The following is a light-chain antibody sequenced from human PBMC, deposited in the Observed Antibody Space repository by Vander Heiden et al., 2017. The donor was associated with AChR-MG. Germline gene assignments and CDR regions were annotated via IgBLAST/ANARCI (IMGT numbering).Light chain of an antibody. CDR1: STDVGGYNY. CDR3: SSYTSSSAYV. CDR2: DVS. J-gene: IGLJ1*01. Sequence: QSALTQPASVSGSPAQSITIPCTGPSTDVGGYNYVSWYQQHPGKAPKVMIYDVSKRPSGVSNRFSGSKSGNTASLTISGLQAEDEADYYCSSYTSSSAYVFGTGTKVTVL. V-gene: IGLV2-14*01.